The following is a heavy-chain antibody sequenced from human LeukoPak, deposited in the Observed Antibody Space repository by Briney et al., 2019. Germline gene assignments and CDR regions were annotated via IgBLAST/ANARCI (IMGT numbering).Heavy chain of an antibody. Sequence: GGSLRLSCAASGFTVSSKYMNWVRQAPGKGLEWVSVIDSGGSTYYADSVKGRFTISRDNSKNTLYFQMNSLRAEDTAVYYCARYRGGYCGGDCAYWLGYFDYWGQGTLVTVSS. D-gene: IGHD2-21*02. CDR1: GFTVSSKY. CDR3: ARYRGGYCGGDCAYWLGYFDY. J-gene: IGHJ4*02. CDR2: IDSGGST. V-gene: IGHV3-53*01.